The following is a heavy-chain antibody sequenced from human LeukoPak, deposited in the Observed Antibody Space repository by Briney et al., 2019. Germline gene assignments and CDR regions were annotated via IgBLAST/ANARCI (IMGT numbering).Heavy chain of an antibody. J-gene: IGHJ3*02. CDR1: GGSISSGGYY. D-gene: IGHD3-22*01. Sequence: SETLSLTCTVSGGSISSGGYYWSWIRQPPGKGLEWIGYIYHSGSTYYNPSLKSRVTISVDRSKNQFSLKLSSVTAADTAVYYCARNYDYYDSSGLDAFDIWGQGTMVTVSS. CDR3: ARNYDYYDSSGLDAFDI. V-gene: IGHV4-30-2*01. CDR2: IYHSGST.